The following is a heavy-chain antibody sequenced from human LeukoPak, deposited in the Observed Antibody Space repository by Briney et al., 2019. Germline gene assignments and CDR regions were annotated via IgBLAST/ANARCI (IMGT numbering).Heavy chain of an antibody. CDR1: GFTFRSHG. J-gene: IGHJ4*02. CDR2: IWFDGSHE. D-gene: IGHD2-21*01. V-gene: IGHV3-33*01. CDR3: ARDLGGADY. Sequence: GGSLRLSCEASGFTFRSHGMHWVRQAPGKGLEWVAVIWFDGSHEYYVDSVKGRFTISRDNSKNTLYLRMNTLRGEDTAVYYCARDLGGADYWGQGTLVTVSS.